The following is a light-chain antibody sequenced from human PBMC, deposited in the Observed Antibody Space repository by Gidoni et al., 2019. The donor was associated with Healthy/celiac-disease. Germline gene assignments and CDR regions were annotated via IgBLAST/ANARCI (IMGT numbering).Light chain of an antibody. CDR3: NSRDSSGNPV. CDR2: GKN. Sequence: SSELTQDPAVFVALVPTVRITSQGDSLRSYYASWYQQKPGQAPVLVIYGKNNRPSGIPDRFSGSSSGNTASLTITGAQAEDEADYYCNSRDSSGNPVFGGGTKLTVL. CDR1: SLRSYY. V-gene: IGLV3-19*01. J-gene: IGLJ2*01.